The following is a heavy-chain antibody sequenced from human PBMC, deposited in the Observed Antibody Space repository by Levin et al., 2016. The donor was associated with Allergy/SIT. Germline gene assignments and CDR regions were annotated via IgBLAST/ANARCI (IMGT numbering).Heavy chain of an antibody. CDR2: ISSSSSYI. V-gene: IGHV3-21*01. CDR1: GFTFSSYS. J-gene: IGHJ4*02. D-gene: IGHD6-13*01. Sequence: GKSLKISCAASGFTFSSYSMNWVRQAPGKGLEWVSSISSSSSYIYYADSVKGRFTISRDNAKNSLYLQMNSLRAEDTAVYYCARVGIAAAGQGYWGQGTLVTVSS. CDR3: ARVGIAAAGQGY.